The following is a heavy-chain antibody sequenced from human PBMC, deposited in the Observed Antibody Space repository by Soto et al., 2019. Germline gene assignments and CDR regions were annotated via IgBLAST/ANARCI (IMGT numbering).Heavy chain of an antibody. V-gene: IGHV1-18*01. D-gene: IGHD1-26*01. J-gene: IGHJ6*02. CDR3: ARDGTDSGYGMDV. Sequence: SMKVSCTSSGYTFTSYGISWVRQAPGQGLEWMGWISAYNGNTNYAQKLQGRVTMTTDTSTSTAYMELRSLRSDDTAVYYCARDGTDSGYGMDVWGQGTTVTVSS. CDR2: ISAYNGNT. CDR1: GYTFTSYG.